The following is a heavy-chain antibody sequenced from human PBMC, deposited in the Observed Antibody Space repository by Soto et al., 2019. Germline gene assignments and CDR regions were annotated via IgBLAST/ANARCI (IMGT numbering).Heavy chain of an antibody. CDR2: FYYSGSS. Sequence: PSETLSLTCTVSGGSVSSGTYYWCWIRQPPGKGLEWIGYFYYSGSSYYDPSLKSRVTISLDTSKNQFSQKQTSVTAADMAVYFCEREDFYNGLDVWGQGTTVTVSS. J-gene: IGHJ6*02. CDR3: EREDFYNGLDV. CDR1: GGSVSSGTYY. V-gene: IGHV4-61*01.